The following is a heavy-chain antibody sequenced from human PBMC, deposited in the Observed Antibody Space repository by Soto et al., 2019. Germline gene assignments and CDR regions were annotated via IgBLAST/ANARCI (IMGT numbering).Heavy chain of an antibody. CDR1: GYTFTGYY. Sequence: ASVKVSCKASGYTFTGYYMHWVRQAPGQGLEWMGWINPNSGGTNYAQKFQGWVTMTRDTSISTAYMELSRLRSDDTAVYYCARDAISLSYSGYDYYYYYYMDVWGKGTTVTVSS. V-gene: IGHV1-2*04. D-gene: IGHD5-12*01. CDR3: ARDAISLSYSGYDYYYYYYMDV. J-gene: IGHJ6*03. CDR2: INPNSGGT.